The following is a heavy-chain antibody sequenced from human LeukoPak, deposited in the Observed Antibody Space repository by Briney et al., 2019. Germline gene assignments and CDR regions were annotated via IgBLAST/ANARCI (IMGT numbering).Heavy chain of an antibody. CDR3: AYSSGYQQH. D-gene: IGHD3-22*01. V-gene: IGHV4-34*01. CDR1: GGSFSGYY. Sequence: SETLSLTCVVYGGSFSGYYWSWIRQPPGKGLAWIGEITNSGSTNYNPSLKSRVTISVDTSKNQFSLRLNSVTAADTAVYYCAYSSGYQQHSGQGTLVTVSS. CDR2: ITNSGST. J-gene: IGHJ1*01.